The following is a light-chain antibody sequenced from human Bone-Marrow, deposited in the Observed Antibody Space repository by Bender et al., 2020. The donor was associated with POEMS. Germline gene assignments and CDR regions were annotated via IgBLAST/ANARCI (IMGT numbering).Light chain of an antibody. CDR3: SSYAGSHNLAV. J-gene: IGLJ1*01. V-gene: IGLV2-14*03. CDR2: DVS. Sequence: QSALTQPASVSGSPGQSITISCTGTSSDVGESDYVAWYRQYPGKVPKLLISDVSNRPSGFSNRFSGSKSGNTASLTVSGLQAEDEADYYCSSYAGSHNLAVFGTGTKVTVL. CDR1: SSDVGESDY.